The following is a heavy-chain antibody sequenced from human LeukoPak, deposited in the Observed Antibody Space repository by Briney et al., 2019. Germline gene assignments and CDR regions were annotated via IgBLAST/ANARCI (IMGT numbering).Heavy chain of an antibody. Sequence: GGSLRLSCAASGFTFSSYGMHWVRQAPGKGLEWVAFIRYDGSNKYYADSVKGRFTISRDNSKNTLYLQMNSLRAEDTAVYYCARDPHLAAGTFFWGQGTLVTVSS. CDR2: IRYDGSNK. CDR3: ARDPHLAAGTFF. CDR1: GFTFSSYG. J-gene: IGHJ4*02. V-gene: IGHV3-30*02. D-gene: IGHD6-13*01.